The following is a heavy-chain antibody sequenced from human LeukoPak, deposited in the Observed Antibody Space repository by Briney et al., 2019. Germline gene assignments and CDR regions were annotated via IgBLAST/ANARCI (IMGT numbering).Heavy chain of an antibody. CDR1: GYTFSNFY. D-gene: IGHD3-22*01. CDR3: ARVWDSSGYWRYFDY. CDR2: ISPKSGGT. J-gene: IGHJ4*02. V-gene: IGHV1-2*02. Sequence: ASVKVSCKASGYTFSNFYIHWVRQAPGQGLEWMGWISPKSGGTNYAQKFQGRVTMTRDTSISTAYMELRSLRSDDTAVYYCARVWDSSGYWRYFDYWGQGTLVTVSS.